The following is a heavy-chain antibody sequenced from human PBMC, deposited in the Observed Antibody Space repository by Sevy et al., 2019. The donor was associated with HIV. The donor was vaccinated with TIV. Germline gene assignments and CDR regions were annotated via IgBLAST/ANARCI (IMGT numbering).Heavy chain of an antibody. J-gene: IGHJ4*02. CDR3: ARGRAARPHDY. Sequence: GSLRLSCAASGFTFSSYEMNWVRQAPGKGLEWVSYISSSGSTIYYADSVKGRFTISRDNAKNSLYLQMNSLRAEDTAVYYCARGRAARPHDYWGQGTLVTVSS. CDR1: GFTFSSYE. V-gene: IGHV3-48*03. CDR2: ISSSGSTI. D-gene: IGHD6-6*01.